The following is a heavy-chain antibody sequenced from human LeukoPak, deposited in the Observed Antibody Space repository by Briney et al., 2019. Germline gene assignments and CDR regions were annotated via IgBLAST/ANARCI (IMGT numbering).Heavy chain of an antibody. V-gene: IGHV3-33*06. Sequence: PGGSLRLSCAASGFTFSHYGMHWVRQAPGKGLEWVAVIWHDGSNKYYTDSVKCRFSISRENSRNTQYLEMNSLRVEDTAVYYSAQDAPRRFDYSNSLDYWGQGTLVTVSS. CDR3: AQDAPRRFDYSNSLDY. D-gene: IGHD4-11*01. CDR1: GFTFSHYG. J-gene: IGHJ4*02. CDR2: IWHDGSNK.